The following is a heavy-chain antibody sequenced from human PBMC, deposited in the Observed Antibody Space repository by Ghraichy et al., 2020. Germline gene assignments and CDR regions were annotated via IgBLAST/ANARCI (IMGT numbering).Heavy chain of an antibody. CDR2: IKSKTDGGTT. D-gene: IGHD4/OR15-4a*01. CDR1: GFTFSNAW. V-gene: IGHV3-15*01. CDR3: TTGRGLWSPHYYYYMDV. Sequence: GESLNISCAASGFTFSNAWMSWVRQAPGKGLEWVGRIKSKTDGGTTDYAAPVKGRFTISRDDSKNTLYLQMNSLKTEDTAVYYCTTGRGLWSPHYYYYMDVWGKGTTVTVSS. J-gene: IGHJ6*03.